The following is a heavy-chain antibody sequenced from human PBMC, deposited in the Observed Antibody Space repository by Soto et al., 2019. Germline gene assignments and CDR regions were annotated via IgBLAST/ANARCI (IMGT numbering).Heavy chain of an antibody. CDR3: ARAGLLLDY. Sequence: QVQLVESGGGVVQPGRSLRLSCAASGFTFSSYGMHWVRQAPGKGLEWVAVTWYGGSDKYYADSVKGRFTISRDNSNNTLYLQMNSLSAENTAVYYCARAGLLLDYWGQGTLVTVSS. D-gene: IGHD1-26*01. CDR2: TWYGGSDK. CDR1: GFTFSSYG. J-gene: IGHJ4*02. V-gene: IGHV3-33*01.